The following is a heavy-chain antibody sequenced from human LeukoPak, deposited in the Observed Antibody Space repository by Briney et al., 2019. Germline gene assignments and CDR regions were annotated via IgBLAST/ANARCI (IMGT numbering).Heavy chain of an antibody. J-gene: IGHJ5*02. Sequence: GGSLRLSCAASGFTVSSNYMSWVRQAPGKGLEWVSVIYSGGSTYYADSVKGRFTISRDNSKNTLYLQMNSLRAEDTAVYYCARVMDEYDILTSYSDFSWFDPWGQGTLVTVSS. CDR3: ARVMDEYDILTSYSDFSWFDP. D-gene: IGHD3-9*01. CDR1: GFTVSSNY. V-gene: IGHV3-66*01. CDR2: IYSGGST.